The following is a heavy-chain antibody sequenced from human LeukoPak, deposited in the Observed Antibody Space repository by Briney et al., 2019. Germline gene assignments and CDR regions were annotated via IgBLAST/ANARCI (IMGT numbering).Heavy chain of an antibody. V-gene: IGHV1-2*02. CDR3: ARGNYDFWSGYPVDY. Sequence: ASVKVSCKASGYTFTGYYMHWVRQAPGQGLEWMGWINPNSGGTNYAQKFQGRVTMTRDTSISTAYMELSRLRSDDTAVYYCARGNYDFWSGYPVDYWGQGTLVTVS. D-gene: IGHD3-3*01. J-gene: IGHJ4*02. CDR2: INPNSGGT. CDR1: GYTFTGYY.